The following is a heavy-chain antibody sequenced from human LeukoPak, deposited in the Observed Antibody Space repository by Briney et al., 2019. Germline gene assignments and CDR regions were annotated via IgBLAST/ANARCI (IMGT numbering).Heavy chain of an antibody. Sequence: TSETLSLTCTVSGGSISSSSYYWGWIRQPPGKGLEWIGSIYYSGSTYYNPSLKSRVTISVDTSKNQFSLKLSSVTAADTAVYYCARHGSGTPYYYYMDVWGKGTTVTISS. CDR2: IYYSGST. J-gene: IGHJ6*03. CDR1: GGSISSSSYY. CDR3: ARHGSGTPYYYYMDV. V-gene: IGHV4-39*01. D-gene: IGHD3-10*01.